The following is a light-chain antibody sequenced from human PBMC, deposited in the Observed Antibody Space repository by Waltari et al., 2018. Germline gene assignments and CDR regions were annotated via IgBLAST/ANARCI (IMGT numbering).Light chain of an antibody. V-gene: IGKV1-9*01. J-gene: IGKJ1*01. CDR2: TGS. CDR1: PAISTS. Sequence: DIHLTQSPSFLSSSVGDRVTISCRASPAISTSLAWYHQQPGKAPKFLVYTGSTLQSGVSSRFSGSGSGTEFTLTISGLQPEDFGTYYCQQISLYPRTFGQGTKVEIK. CDR3: QQISLYPRT.